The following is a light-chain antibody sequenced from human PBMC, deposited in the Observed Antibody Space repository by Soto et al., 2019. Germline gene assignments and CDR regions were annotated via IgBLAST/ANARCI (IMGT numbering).Light chain of an antibody. J-gene: IGKJ3*01. CDR1: QSISSY. V-gene: IGKV3-11*01. CDR2: DAS. CDR3: QQRGNWPPA. Sequence: EVVLPPSPATLSLSPGERATLACRASQSISSYLAWYQQKPGQAPRLLLYDASNRATDIPARFSGSGSGTDFTVTISSLEPEEWAVYFCQQRGNWPPAFGPGTNVDIK.